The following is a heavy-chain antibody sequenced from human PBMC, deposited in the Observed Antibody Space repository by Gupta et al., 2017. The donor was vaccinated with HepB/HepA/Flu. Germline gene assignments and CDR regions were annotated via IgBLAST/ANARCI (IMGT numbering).Heavy chain of an antibody. CDR2: IYSGGTT. Sequence: EVQLAESGGGLIQPGGSLRLSCAASGFPVSTNYMTWVRQAPGKGLEWVAVIYSGGTTYYADSVKGRFTISRDKSNNTLFLQMESLRAEDTAVYYCGSSPIDYDIWSGKIDYWGQGTLVTVSS. D-gene: IGHD3-3*01. CDR3: GSSPIDYDIWSGKIDY. J-gene: IGHJ4*02. CDR1: GFPVSTNY. V-gene: IGHV3-53*01.